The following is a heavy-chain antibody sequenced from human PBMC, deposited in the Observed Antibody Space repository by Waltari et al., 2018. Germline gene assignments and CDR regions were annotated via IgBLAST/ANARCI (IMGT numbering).Heavy chain of an antibody. D-gene: IGHD2-21*01. J-gene: IGHJ6*03. CDR2: IIPIFGTA. Sequence: GLEWMGGIIPIFGTANYAQKFQGRVTITADKSTSTAYMELSSLRSEDTAVYYCAIVVIASYYYYYYYMDVWGKGTTVTVSS. V-gene: IGHV1-69*06. CDR3: AIVVIASYYYYYYYMDV.